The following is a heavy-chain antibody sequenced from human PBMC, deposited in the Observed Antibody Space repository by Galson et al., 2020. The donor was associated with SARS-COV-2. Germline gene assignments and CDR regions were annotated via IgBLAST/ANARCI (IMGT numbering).Heavy chain of an antibody. J-gene: IGHJ4*02. CDR2: IYYTGTT. Sequence: QASETLSLTCTVSGDSISGSSYYWSWIRQHPGKGLEWIGYIYYTGTTYYNPSLKSRVSVSVDTSKNQFFLRLNSVTTADTAVYYCARAGYYGTGYFDYWGQGTLVTVSS. CDR3: ARAGYYGTGYFDY. CDR1: GDSISGSSYY. D-gene: IGHD3-10*01. V-gene: IGHV4-31*03.